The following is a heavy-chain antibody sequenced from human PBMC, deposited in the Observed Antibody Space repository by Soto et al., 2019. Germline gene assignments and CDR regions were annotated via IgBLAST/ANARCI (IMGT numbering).Heavy chain of an antibody. CDR3: VRDNGPQPLRRELQSQLPGYYGMDV. Sequence: PVGSLILSCAASGCTFSDYDMSWIRQAPGKGLEWVSYIISSGSTIYYADSVKGRFTISRDNAKNSLYLQMNSLRAEDTAVYYCVRDNGPQPLRRELQSQLPGYYGMDVWGQGTTVTVSS. CDR2: IISSGSTI. CDR1: GCTFSDYD. J-gene: IGHJ6*02. D-gene: IGHD1-7*01. V-gene: IGHV3-11*01.